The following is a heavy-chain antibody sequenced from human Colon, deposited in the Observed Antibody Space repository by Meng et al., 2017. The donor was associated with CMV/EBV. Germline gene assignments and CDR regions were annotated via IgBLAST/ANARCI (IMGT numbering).Heavy chain of an antibody. CDR2: ISYSGNT. J-gene: IGHJ4*02. CDR3: AREASGWSTGIDY. CDR1: GGSVNSGSYY. V-gene: IGHV4-61*01. D-gene: IGHD6-19*01. Sequence: SETLSLTCSVSGGSVNSGSYYWTWIRQPPGEGLEWIRYISYSGNTNYNPSLKSRLTIEVDTSRNQFSLKLTSVSAADTAMYYCAREASGWSTGIDYWGQGTLVTVSS.